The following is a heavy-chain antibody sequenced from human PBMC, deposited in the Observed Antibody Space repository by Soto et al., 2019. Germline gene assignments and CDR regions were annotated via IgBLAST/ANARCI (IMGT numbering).Heavy chain of an antibody. CDR1: GYSFTSYW. CDR3: AARNCRGGSCYHFYFKY. V-gene: IGHV5-51*01. CDR2: IYPGDSDI. D-gene: IGHD2-15*01. Sequence: GESLKISCKGSGYSFTSYWIGWVRQMPGRGLEWMGIIYPGDSDIRYSPSFQGQVTISADKSISTAYLQWSSLKASDTAMYYCAARNCRGGSCYHFYFKYGGQEPRATVSS. J-gene: IGHJ4*02.